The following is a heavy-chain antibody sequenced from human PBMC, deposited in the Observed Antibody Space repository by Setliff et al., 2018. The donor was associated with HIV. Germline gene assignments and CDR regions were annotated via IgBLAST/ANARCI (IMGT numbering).Heavy chain of an antibody. D-gene: IGHD2-2*01. Sequence: ASVKVSCKASGYTFSTYGISWVRQAPGQGLEWMGWISAYNGNTNYAQKRQGRVTVTTDTSTSTAYMELGSLRSDDTAVYYCARDRGVYCISSSCYSPVDAFDIWGQGTMVTVSS. CDR3: ARDRGVYCISSSCYSPVDAFDI. CDR1: GYTFSTYG. CDR2: ISAYNGNT. V-gene: IGHV1-18*01. J-gene: IGHJ3*02.